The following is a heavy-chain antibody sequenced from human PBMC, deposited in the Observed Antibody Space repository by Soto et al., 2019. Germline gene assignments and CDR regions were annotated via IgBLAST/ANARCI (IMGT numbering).Heavy chain of an antibody. J-gene: IGHJ6*03. V-gene: IGHV3-7*01. CDR3: ARGRMVRGVTFYYYYDMDV. Sequence: EVQLVESGGGLVQPGGSLRISCAASGFTFSFYWMSWVRQAPGKGLEWVANIKEDGSEKYYVDSVKGRFTISRDNAKNSLYLQMNSLRAEDTAVYYCARGRMVRGVTFYYYYDMDVWGKGTTVTVS. CDR1: GFTFSFYW. D-gene: IGHD3-10*01. CDR2: IKEDGSEK.